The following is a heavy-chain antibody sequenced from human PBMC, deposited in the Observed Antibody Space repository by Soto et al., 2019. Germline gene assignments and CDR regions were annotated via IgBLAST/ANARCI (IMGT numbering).Heavy chain of an antibody. V-gene: IGHV3-30*18. CDR3: AKDYENNRGQAGSPHSLDP. Sequence: PGGSLRLSCAASGFTFSSYGMHWVRQAPGKGLEWVAVISYDGSNKYYADSVKGLFTISRDNSKNTLYLQMNSLRAEDTAGYYCAKDYENNRGQAGSPHSLDPWGQGTLVTVSS. D-gene: IGHD3-10*01. J-gene: IGHJ5*02. CDR1: GFTFSSYG. CDR2: ISYDGSNK.